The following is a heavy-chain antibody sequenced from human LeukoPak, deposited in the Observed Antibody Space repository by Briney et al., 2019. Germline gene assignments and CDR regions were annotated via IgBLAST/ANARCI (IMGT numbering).Heavy chain of an antibody. D-gene: IGHD6-13*01. CDR2: INHSGST. CDR1: GGSFSGYY. V-gene: IGHV4-34*01. Sequence: SETLSLTCAVYGGSFSGYYWSWIRQPPGKGLEWIGEINHSGSTNYNPSLKSRVTISVDTSKNQFSLKLSSVTAADTAVYYCASIIAAAGYAYFDYWGQGTLVTVSS. J-gene: IGHJ4*02. CDR3: ASIIAAAGYAYFDY.